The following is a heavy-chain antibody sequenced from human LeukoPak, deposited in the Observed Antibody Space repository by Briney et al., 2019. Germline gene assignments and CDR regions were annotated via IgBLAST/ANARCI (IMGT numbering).Heavy chain of an antibody. J-gene: IGHJ3*02. CDR1: GFTFSNYG. CDR2: IHYDGSNK. Sequence: GGSLRLSCAASGFTFSNYGMHWVRQAPGKGLDWVAFIHYDGSNKYYADSVKGRFTISRDDSKNTLYLQMNSLRAEDTAVYYCARDRTTVTTGDAFDICGQGTMVTVSS. V-gene: IGHV3-30*02. D-gene: IGHD4-17*01. CDR3: ARDRTTVTTGDAFDI.